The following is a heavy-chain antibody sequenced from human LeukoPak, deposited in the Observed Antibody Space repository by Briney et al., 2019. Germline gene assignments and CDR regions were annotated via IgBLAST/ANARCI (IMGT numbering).Heavy chain of an antibody. Sequence: PSETLSLTCTVSGGSISTYYWSWIRQPPGQGLEWIGYIYISGTTNYNPSLKSRVTMSVDTSKNQLSMKLSSVTAADTAVYYCARGSDFGDCWGQGTLVTVSS. CDR1: GGSISTYY. V-gene: IGHV4-59*01. J-gene: IGHJ4*02. CDR2: IYISGTT. D-gene: IGHD4-17*01. CDR3: ARGSDFGDC.